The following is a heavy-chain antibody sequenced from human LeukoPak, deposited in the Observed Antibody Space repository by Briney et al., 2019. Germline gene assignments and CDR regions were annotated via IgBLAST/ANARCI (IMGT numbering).Heavy chain of an antibody. J-gene: IGHJ5*02. CDR3: ATDPGGVVVAATLSP. CDR1: GYTFTDYY. D-gene: IGHD2-15*01. Sequence: ASVKISCKVSGYTFTDYYMHWVQQAPGNGLEWMGLVDPEDGETIYAEKFQGRVTITADTSTDTAYMELSSLRSEDTAVYYCATDPGGVVVAATLSPWGQGTLVTVSS. V-gene: IGHV1-69-2*01. CDR2: VDPEDGET.